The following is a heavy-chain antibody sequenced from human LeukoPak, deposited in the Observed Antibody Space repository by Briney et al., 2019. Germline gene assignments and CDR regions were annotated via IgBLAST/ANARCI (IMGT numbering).Heavy chain of an antibody. CDR2: ISAYNGNT. J-gene: IGHJ6*03. D-gene: IGHD1-1*01. Sequence: GASVTVSCKASGYTFTSYGISWVRQAPGQGLEWMGWISAYNGNTNYAQKLQGRVTMTTDTSTSTAYMEMRSLRADDTAVYYCARALVGKSYNNFYYYYMDVWGKGTTVTVSS. CDR1: GYTFTSYG. V-gene: IGHV1-18*01. CDR3: ARALVGKSYNNFYYYYMDV.